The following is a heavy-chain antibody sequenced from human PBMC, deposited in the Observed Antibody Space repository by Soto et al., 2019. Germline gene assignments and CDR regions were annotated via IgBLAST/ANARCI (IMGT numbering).Heavy chain of an antibody. Sequence: QITLKESGPTLVKPTQTLTLTCTFSGFSLSTSGVCVGWIRQPPVKALEWLALIYWNDDKRYSPALKSRLTINTATSKNQLVLTITNIDTVDTATYDGAHRQTDSYFDYWGQGTLVTVSS. CDR2: IYWNDDK. V-gene: IGHV2-5*01. CDR3: AHRQTDSYFDY. J-gene: IGHJ4*02. CDR1: GFSLSTSGVC. D-gene: IGHD3-22*01.